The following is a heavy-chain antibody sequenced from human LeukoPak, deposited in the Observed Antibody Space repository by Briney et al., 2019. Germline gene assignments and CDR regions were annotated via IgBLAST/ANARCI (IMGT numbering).Heavy chain of an antibody. D-gene: IGHD3-10*01. CDR2: INAYNGDT. V-gene: IGHV1-18*01. CDR3: ARDGSGVWFDY. Sequence: ASVKVSCKASNYTFTSYGISWVRQAPGQGLEWMAWINAYNGDTNYAQKLQGRVTLTTDTSTSTAYMELRSLRSDDTAIYYCARDGSGVWFDYWGQGTLVTVSS. J-gene: IGHJ4*02. CDR1: NYTFTSYG.